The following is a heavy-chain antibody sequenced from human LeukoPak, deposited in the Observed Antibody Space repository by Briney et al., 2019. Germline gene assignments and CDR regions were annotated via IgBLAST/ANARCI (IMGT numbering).Heavy chain of an antibody. CDR3: ATAPLDWNYLFGAFDI. V-gene: IGHV1-46*01. J-gene: IGHJ3*02. D-gene: IGHD1-7*01. CDR2: INPSGGST. Sequence: GASVKVSCTASGYTFTSYYVHWVRQAPGQGLEWMGKINPSGGSTIYGQKFQGRVTMTGDTSTSTVYMELSSLRSEDTAVYYCATAPLDWNYLFGAFDIWGQGTMVTVSS. CDR1: GYTFTSYY.